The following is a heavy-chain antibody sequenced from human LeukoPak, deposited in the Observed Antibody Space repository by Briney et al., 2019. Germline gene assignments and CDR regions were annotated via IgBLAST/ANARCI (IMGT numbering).Heavy chain of an antibody. CDR3: ASQDPHYDSSGYHHDAFDI. CDR2: IIPIFGTA. Sequence: SVKVSCKASGGTFSSYAISWARQAPGQGLEWMGGIIPIFGTANYAQKFQGRVTITTDESTSTAYMELSSLRSEDTAVYYCASQDPHYDSSGYHHDAFDIWGQGTMVTVSS. CDR1: GGTFSSYA. J-gene: IGHJ3*02. D-gene: IGHD3-22*01. V-gene: IGHV1-69*05.